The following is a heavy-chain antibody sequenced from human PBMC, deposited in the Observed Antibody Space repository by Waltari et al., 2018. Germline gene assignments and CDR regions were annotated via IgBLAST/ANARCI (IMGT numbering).Heavy chain of an antibody. J-gene: IGHJ5*02. CDR3: ARARDFWSGSDWFDP. Sequence: EVQLVESGGGLVQPGGSLRLSCAASGFTFSSYWMSWVRQAPGKGLEWVANIKQDGSEKYYVDSVKGRFTISRDNAKNSLYLQMNSLRAEDTAVYYCARARDFWSGSDWFDPWGQGTLVTVSS. CDR2: IKQDGSEK. CDR1: GFTFSSYW. V-gene: IGHV3-7*01. D-gene: IGHD3-3*01.